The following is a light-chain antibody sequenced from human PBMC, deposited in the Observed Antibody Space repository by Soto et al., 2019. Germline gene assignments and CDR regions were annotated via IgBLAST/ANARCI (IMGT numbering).Light chain of an antibody. CDR2: GAS. CDR1: QSVDIN. CDR3: QHYRIRPRP. J-gene: IGKJ1*01. V-gene: IGKV3-15*01. Sequence: EVVLSLYPATLSVSPGDRVTLSCRASQSVDINLAWYQQRPGQAPRLLVYGASTKATDLPGRFSGRESRTEFTLTINNLQSEDFAVYYCQHYRIRPRPFGQGTKVDIK.